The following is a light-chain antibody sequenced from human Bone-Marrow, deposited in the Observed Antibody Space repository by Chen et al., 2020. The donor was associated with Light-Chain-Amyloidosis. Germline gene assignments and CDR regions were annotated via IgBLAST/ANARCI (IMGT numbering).Light chain of an antibody. V-gene: IGLV3-21*02. CDR3: QVWDRCSDRPV. CDR2: DDS. CDR1: NIGSTS. Sequence: SYVLTQPSSVSVAPGQTATIACGGNNIGSTSVHWYQQTPGQAPLLVVSDDSDRPSGIPERFSVSTSANTATLTLRRVAAGDESDYYCQVWDRCSDRPVFGGGTTLTVL. J-gene: IGLJ3*02.